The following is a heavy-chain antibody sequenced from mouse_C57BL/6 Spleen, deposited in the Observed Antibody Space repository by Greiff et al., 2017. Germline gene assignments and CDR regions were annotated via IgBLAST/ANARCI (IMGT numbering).Heavy chain of an antibody. CDR2: IYPRSGNT. Sequence: QVQLKQSGAELARPGASVKMSCKASGYTFTSYGISWVKQRTGQGLEWIGDIYPRSGNTYYNEKFKGKATLTADKSSSTAYMELRSLTSEDSAVYVCARRDYGSSDEDYWGQGTTLTVSS. CDR3: ARRDYGSSDEDY. J-gene: IGHJ2*01. D-gene: IGHD1-1*01. V-gene: IGHV1-81*01. CDR1: GYTFTSYG.